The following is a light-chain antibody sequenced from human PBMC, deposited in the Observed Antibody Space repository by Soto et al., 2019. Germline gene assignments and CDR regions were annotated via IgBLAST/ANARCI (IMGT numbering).Light chain of an antibody. Sequence: QSVLTQPASVSGSPGQSITISCTGTSSDVGSYNLVSWYQQHPGKAPKLMIYEGSKRPSGVSNRFSGSKSGNTASLTISGLLAEDEADYHCCSFAGGSTYVVFGGGTKLTVL. V-gene: IGLV2-23*01. CDR1: SSDVGSYNL. CDR2: EGS. J-gene: IGLJ2*01. CDR3: CSFAGGSTYVV.